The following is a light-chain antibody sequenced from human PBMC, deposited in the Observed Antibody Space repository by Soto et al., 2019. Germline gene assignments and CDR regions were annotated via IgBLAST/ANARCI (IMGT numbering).Light chain of an antibody. CDR3: QQYGSSPQT. CDR1: HTVVSPY. Sequence: EIVWTQSPGILSLSPGERATLSCRASHTVVSPYLAWYQQKPGQAPRLLIYGASSRATGIPDRLSGSGSGTDFTLTISRLEPEDFAVYYCQQYGSSPQTFGQGTKVDIK. CDR2: GAS. J-gene: IGKJ1*01. V-gene: IGKV3-20*01.